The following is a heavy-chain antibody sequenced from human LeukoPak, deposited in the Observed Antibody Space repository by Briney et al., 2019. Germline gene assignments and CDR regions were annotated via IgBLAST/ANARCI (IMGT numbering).Heavy chain of an antibody. D-gene: IGHD5-18*01. V-gene: IGHV1-69*04. J-gene: IGHJ6*02. CDR1: GGTFSSYA. CDR2: IIPILGIA. Sequence: ASVKVSCKASGGTFSSYAISWVRQAPGQGLEWMGRIIPILGIANYAQKFQGRVTITADKSTSTAYMELSSLRSEDTAVYYCAILRLWLGYYGMDVWGQGTTVTVSS. CDR3: AILRLWLGYYGMDV.